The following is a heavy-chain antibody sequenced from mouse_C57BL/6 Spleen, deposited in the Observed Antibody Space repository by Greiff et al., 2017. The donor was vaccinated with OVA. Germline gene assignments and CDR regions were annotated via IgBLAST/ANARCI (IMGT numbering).Heavy chain of an antibody. V-gene: IGHV5-16*01. Sequence: EVQVVESEGGLVQPGSSMKLSCTASGFTFSDYYMAWVRQVPEKGLEWVANINYDGSSTYYLDSLKSRFIISRDNAKNILYLQMSSLKSEDTATYYCARDRGGSKLGRSAMDYWGQGTSVTVSS. CDR3: ARDRGGSKLGRSAMDY. D-gene: IGHD4-1*01. CDR2: INYDGSST. CDR1: GFTFSDYY. J-gene: IGHJ4*01.